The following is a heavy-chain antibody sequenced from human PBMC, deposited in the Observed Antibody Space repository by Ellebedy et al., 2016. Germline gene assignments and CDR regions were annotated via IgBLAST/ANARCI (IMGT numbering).Heavy chain of an antibody. D-gene: IGHD3-3*01. Sequence: SETLSLTXTVSGGSISSGDYYWSWIRQHPGKGLEWIGYIYYSGSTYYNPSLKSRVTISLDTSKNQLSLKLSSVTAADTAVYYCARGYYDFWSGPLRFDIWGQGTMVTVSS. J-gene: IGHJ3*02. V-gene: IGHV4-31*03. CDR2: IYYSGST. CDR1: GGSISSGDYY. CDR3: ARGYYDFWSGPLRFDI.